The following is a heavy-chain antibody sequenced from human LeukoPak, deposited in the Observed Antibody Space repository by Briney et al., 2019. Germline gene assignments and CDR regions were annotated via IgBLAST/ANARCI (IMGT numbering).Heavy chain of an antibody. V-gene: IGHV4-34*09. D-gene: IGHD6-6*01. CDR1: GGSFSGYY. J-gene: IGHJ5*02. CDR3: ARDRRLSSSSVWFDP. CDR2: INHSGST. Sequence: PSETLSLTCAVYGGSFSGYYWSWIRQPPGKGLEWIGEINHSGSTYYNPSLKSRVTISVDTSKNQFSLKLSSVTAADTAVYYCARDRRLSSSSVWFDPWGQGTLVTVSS.